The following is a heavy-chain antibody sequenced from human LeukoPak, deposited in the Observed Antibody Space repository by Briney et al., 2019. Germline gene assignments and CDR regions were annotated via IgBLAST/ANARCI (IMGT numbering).Heavy chain of an antibody. Sequence: GGSLRLSCAASGFTFSSYEMNWVRQAPGKGLEWVPYSSSSGSSRYYADSVKGRFTISRDNARNSLYLQMNSLRAEDTAVYYCARASYGNYLFDYWGQGTLVTVSS. D-gene: IGHD1-7*01. CDR3: ARASYGNYLFDY. V-gene: IGHV3-48*03. J-gene: IGHJ4*02. CDR1: GFTFSSYE. CDR2: SSSSGSSR.